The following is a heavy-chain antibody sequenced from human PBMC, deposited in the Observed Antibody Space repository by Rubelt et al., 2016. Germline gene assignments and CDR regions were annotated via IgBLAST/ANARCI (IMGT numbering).Heavy chain of an antibody. CDR1: GFTFSSYG. J-gene: IGHJ4*02. D-gene: IGHD6-19*01. V-gene: IGHV3-23*04. Sequence: VQLVESGGGVVQPGRSLRLSCAASGFTFSSYGMHWVRQAPGKGLEWVSAISGSGGSTYYADSVKGRFTSSRDNSKNTLYLQMNSLRAEDTAVYYCATASPKYSSGWYGGYWGQGTLVTVSS. CDR2: ISGSGGST. CDR3: ATASPKYSSGWYGGY.